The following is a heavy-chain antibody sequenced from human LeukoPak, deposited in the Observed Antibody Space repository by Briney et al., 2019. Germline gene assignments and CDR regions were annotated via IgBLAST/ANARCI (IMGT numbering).Heavy chain of an antibody. V-gene: IGHV3-9*01. J-gene: IGHJ4*02. Sequence: GGSLRLSCAASGFTFSSYSMNWVRQAPGKGLEWVSGISWNSGSIGYADSVKGRFTISRDNAKNSLYLQMNSLRAEDTALYYCAKARPGSPAFDYWGQGTLVTVSS. CDR3: AKARPGSPAFDY. D-gene: IGHD6-25*01. CDR2: ISWNSGSI. CDR1: GFTFSSYS.